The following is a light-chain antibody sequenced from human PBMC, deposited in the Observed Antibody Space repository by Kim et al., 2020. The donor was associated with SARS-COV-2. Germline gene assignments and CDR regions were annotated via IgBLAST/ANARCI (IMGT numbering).Light chain of an antibody. Sequence: DIQMTQSPSALSASVGDRVTITCRTTQSISSHLNWYQQKPGRAPRLLISAASTLQGGVPSRFSGSGSETDFTLTISSLQPEDFATYFCQQCDISPCTFGPGTKVDIK. CDR3: QQCDISPCT. J-gene: IGKJ3*01. CDR2: AAS. CDR1: QSISSH. V-gene: IGKV1-39*01.